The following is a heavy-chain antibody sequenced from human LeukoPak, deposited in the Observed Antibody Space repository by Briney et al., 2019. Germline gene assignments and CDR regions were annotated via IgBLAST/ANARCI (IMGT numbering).Heavy chain of an antibody. D-gene: IGHD3-10*01. Sequence: SETLSLTCTVSGGSISSYYWSWIRQPPGKGLEWIGYIYYSGSTNYNPSLKSRVTISVDTSKNQSSLKPSSVTAADTAVYYCAGANFGSGSYVDAFDIWGQGTMVTVSS. J-gene: IGHJ3*02. CDR3: AGANFGSGSYVDAFDI. CDR1: GGSISSYY. V-gene: IGHV4-59*01. CDR2: IYYSGST.